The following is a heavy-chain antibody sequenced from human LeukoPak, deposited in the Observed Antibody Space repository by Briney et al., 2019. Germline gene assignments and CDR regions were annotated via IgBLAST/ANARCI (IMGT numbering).Heavy chain of an antibody. J-gene: IGHJ5*02. CDR2: ISSSGSTI. CDR3: ARDRMIEAWFDP. CDR1: GFTVSSNY. Sequence: GGSLRLSCAASGFTVSSNYMSWIRQAPGKGLEWVSYISSSGSTIYYADSVKGRFTISRDNAKNSLYLQMNSLRAEDTAVYYCARDRMIEAWFDPWGQGTLVTVSS. V-gene: IGHV3-11*01. D-gene: IGHD3-22*01.